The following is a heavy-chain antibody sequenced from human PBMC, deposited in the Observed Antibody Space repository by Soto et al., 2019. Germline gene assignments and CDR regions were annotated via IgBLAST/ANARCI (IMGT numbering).Heavy chain of an antibody. CDR2: IVVGSGNT. CDR3: AAEYCSGGSCYSPWFDP. Sequence: SVKVSCKASGFTFTSSAVQWVRQARGQRLEWIGWIVVGSGNTNYAQKFQERVTITRDMSTSTAYMELSSLRSEDPAVYYCAAEYCSGGSCYSPWFDPWGQGTLVTVSS. J-gene: IGHJ5*02. CDR1: GFTFTSSA. V-gene: IGHV1-58*01. D-gene: IGHD2-15*01.